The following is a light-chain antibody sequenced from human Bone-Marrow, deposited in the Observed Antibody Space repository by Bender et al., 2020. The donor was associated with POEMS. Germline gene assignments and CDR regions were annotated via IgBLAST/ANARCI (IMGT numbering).Light chain of an antibody. CDR3: CSYVGGDTVV. J-gene: IGLJ2*01. Sequence: QSVLTQPPSASGTPGQRVTISCSGSTSNIGSNYVYWYQQLPETAPKLLIYRNNQRPSGVSNRFSGSKSGNTASLTISGLQPEDEADYYCCSYVGGDTVVFGGGTKLTVL. V-gene: IGLV1-47*01. CDR1: TSNIGSNY. CDR2: RNN.